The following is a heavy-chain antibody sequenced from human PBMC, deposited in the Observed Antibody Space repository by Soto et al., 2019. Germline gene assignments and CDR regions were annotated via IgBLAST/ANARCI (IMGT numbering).Heavy chain of an antibody. CDR1: GFTFSSYS. V-gene: IGHV3-21*04. CDR3: ARVPIVVVITKDDPRPYYFDY. D-gene: IGHD3-22*01. Sequence: GGSLRLSCAASGFTFSSYSVNWVRQAPGKGLEWVSSISSSSTYIYYAESVKGRFTISRDNAKNSLYLKMNSLRAEDTAVYYCARVPIVVVITKDDPRPYYFDYWGQGTLVTVSS. J-gene: IGHJ4*02. CDR2: ISSSSTYI.